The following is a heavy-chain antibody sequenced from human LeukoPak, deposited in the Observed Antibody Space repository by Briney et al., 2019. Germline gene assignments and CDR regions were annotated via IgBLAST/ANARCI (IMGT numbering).Heavy chain of an antibody. CDR1: GFTFSSYA. Sequence: GGSLRLSCAASGFTFSSYAMLWVRQAPGKGLEYVSAISSNGGSTYYANSVKGRFTISRDNSKNTLYLQMGSLRAEDMAVYYCARGATVWGQGTLVTVSS. CDR2: ISSNGGST. D-gene: IGHD1-26*01. V-gene: IGHV3-64*01. CDR3: ARGATV. J-gene: IGHJ4*02.